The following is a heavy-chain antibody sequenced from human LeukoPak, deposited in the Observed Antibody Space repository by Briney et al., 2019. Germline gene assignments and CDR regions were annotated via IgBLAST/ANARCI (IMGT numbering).Heavy chain of an antibody. CDR3: ARGLGYCSGGSCFFGWFDP. J-gene: IGHJ5*02. Sequence: SQTLSLTCTVSGGSISSGGYYWSWIRQPPGKGLEWIGYIYHSGSTYYNPSLKSRVTISEDTSKNQFSLKLNSVTAADTAVYYCARGLGYCSGGSCFFGWFDPWGLGNLVTVSS. V-gene: IGHV4-30-2*01. CDR1: GGSISSGGYY. D-gene: IGHD2-15*01. CDR2: IYHSGST.